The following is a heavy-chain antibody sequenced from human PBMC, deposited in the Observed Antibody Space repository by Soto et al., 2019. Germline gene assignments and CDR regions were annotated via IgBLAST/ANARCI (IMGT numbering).Heavy chain of an antibody. D-gene: IGHD3-10*01. V-gene: IGHV1-24*01. CDR3: ATVNFGNWFDP. CDR1: GYTLSEIS. Sequence: ASVKVSCKVSGYTLSEISLHWVRQAPGKGLEWMGGLDPDNGETIYAQKFQGRVTMTEDTSTETAYMELSILRSEDTAVYYCATVNFGNWFDPWGQGTLVTVSS. J-gene: IGHJ5*02. CDR2: LDPDNGET.